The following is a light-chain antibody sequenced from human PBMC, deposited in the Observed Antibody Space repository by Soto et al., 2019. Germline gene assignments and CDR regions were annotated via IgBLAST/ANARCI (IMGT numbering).Light chain of an antibody. J-gene: IGLJ3*02. V-gene: IGLV3-21*04. CDR2: FDK. CDR1: NIGHKG. CDR3: QVWDPDTDHRV. Sequence: SSELTQPPSVSVAPGKTATISCGGNNIGHKGVHWYQQKPGQAPILVIYFDKDRPSGIPERFSGSNSGNTATLTIARVEAGDEADYFCQVWDPDTDHRVFGGGTKLTVL.